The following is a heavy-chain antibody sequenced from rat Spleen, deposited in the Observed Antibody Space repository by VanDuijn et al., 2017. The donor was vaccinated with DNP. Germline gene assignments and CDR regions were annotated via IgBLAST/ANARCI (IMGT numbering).Heavy chain of an antibody. V-gene: IGHV3-4*01. CDR3: ASYYYDGYYAMDA. Sequence: EVQLQESGPGLVKPSQSLSLTCSVTGYTITSGYDWSWIRKFPGNKMEWMGYISYSGSTSYNPSLKSRISITRDTSKNQFFLQLNSVTTEDTATYYCASYYYDGYYAMDAWGQGTSVTVSS. CDR2: ISYSGST. J-gene: IGHJ4*01. D-gene: IGHD1-12*02. CDR1: GYTITSGY.